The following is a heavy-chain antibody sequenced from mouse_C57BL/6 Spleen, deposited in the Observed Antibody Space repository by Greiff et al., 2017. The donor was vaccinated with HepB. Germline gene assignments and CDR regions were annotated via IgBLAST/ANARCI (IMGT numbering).Heavy chain of an antibody. CDR2: IDPSDSET. CDR3: ARGDDYSYYYAMDY. V-gene: IGHV1-52*01. Sequence: QVHVKQPGAELVRPGSSVKLSCKASGYTFTSYWMHWVKQRPIQGLEWIGNIDPSDSETHYNQKFKDKATLTVDKSSSTAYMQLSSLTSEDSAVYYCARGDDYSYYYAMDYWGQGTSVTVSS. CDR1: GYTFTSYW. J-gene: IGHJ4*01. D-gene: IGHD1-1*01.